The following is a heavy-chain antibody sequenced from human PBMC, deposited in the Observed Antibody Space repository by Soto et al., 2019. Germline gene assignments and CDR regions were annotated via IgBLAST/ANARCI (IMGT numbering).Heavy chain of an antibody. Sequence: SETLSLTCSVSGGSITSSSHYWGWIRQPPGKGLEWIGSVYYSGSTYYNPSLKSRVTISEDTSKNQFSLKLRSVTAADTAVYSCACLRPCYFDLWGRGTVVTVSS. CDR3: ACLRPCYFDL. CDR2: VYYSGST. CDR1: GGSITSSSHY. J-gene: IGHJ2*01. V-gene: IGHV4-39*01.